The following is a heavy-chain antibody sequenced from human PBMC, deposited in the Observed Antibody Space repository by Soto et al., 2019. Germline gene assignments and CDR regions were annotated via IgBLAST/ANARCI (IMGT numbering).Heavy chain of an antibody. V-gene: IGHV1-46*01. J-gene: IGHJ4*02. D-gene: IGHD7-27*01. CDR1: GYIFTNYY. CDR3: ARDLTSGDY. Sequence: QVQLVQSGAEVKNPEASVKLSCKASGYIFTNYYIHWVRQAPGQGLEWMAIINPSGGSTNYAQKFQGRVTLARDTFTNTVYMELSSLRSEDTAIYYCARDLTSGDYWGQGTLVTVSS. CDR2: INPSGGST.